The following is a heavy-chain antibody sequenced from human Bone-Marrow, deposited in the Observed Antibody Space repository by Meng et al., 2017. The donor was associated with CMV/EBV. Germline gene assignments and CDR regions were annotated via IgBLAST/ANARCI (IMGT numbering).Heavy chain of an antibody. D-gene: IGHD2-2*02. CDR1: GFTFSSYG. Sequence: GGSLRLSCAASGFTFSSYGMHWVRQAPGKGLEWVAFIRYDGSNKYYADSVKGRFTISRDNSKNTLYLQMNSLRAEDTAVYYCASEDIVVVPAAIPRRYWGQGKLVNVDS. V-gene: IGHV3-30*02. J-gene: IGHJ4*02. CDR2: IRYDGSNK. CDR3: ASEDIVVVPAAIPRRY.